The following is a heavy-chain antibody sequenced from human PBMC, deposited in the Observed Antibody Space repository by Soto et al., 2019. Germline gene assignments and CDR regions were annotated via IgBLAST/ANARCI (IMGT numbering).Heavy chain of an antibody. J-gene: IGHJ4*02. CDR2: INWKSDI. V-gene: IGHV3-9*01. CDR3: AISQDRGGRTTFIY. Sequence: GGSLRLSCAVSGFTFDDNAMHWVRQAPAKGLEWVSGINWKSDIGYADSVKGRFTISRDNAENSLYLQMNSLRAEDTALYYCAISQDRGGRTTFIYWGQGTQVTVS. D-gene: IGHD3-16*01. CDR1: GFTFDDNA.